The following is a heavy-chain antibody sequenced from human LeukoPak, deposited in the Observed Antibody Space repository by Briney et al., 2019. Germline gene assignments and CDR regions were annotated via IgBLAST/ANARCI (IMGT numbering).Heavy chain of an antibody. CDR2: ISGSGGGST. V-gene: IGHV3-23*01. J-gene: IGHJ4*02. CDR3: ARDLLGWELHYFDY. Sequence: GGSLRLSCAASGFTFRRYGMSWVRQAPGKGLEWASAISGSGGGSTYYADSVKGRFTISGDNSKNTLYLQMNSLRAEDTAVYYCARDLLGWELHYFDYWGQGTLVTVSS. CDR1: GFTFRRYG. D-gene: IGHD1-26*01.